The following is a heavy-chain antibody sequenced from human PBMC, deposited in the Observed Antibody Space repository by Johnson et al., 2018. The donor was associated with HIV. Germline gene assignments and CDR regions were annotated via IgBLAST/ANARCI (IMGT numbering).Heavy chain of an antibody. CDR3: ARLRSPDAFDI. D-gene: IGHD2-15*01. J-gene: IGHJ3*02. V-gene: IGHV3-64*01. Sequence: VQLVESGGGVVQPGRSLRLSCAASGFTFSNYAIHWVRQAPGKGLEYVSAISGNGGSTYYTTSVKGRFTISRDNSKNTLYLQMGSLRAEDMCVYYCARLRSPDAFDIWGQGTMVTVSS. CDR1: GFTFSNYA. CDR2: ISGNGGST.